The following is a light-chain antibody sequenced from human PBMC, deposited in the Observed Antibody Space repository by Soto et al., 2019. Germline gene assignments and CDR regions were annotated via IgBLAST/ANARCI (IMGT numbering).Light chain of an antibody. V-gene: IGKV3-20*01. CDR1: QSVSNNY. CDR2: GAS. CDR3: QQYGSSGT. J-gene: IGKJ1*01. Sequence: EIVLTQSPGTLSLSPVERATLSCRASQSVSNNYLAWYQQKPGQAPRLLIYGASNRATGIPDRFSGSGSGTDFTLTISRLEPEDFAVYHCQQYGSSGTFGQGTKGDIK.